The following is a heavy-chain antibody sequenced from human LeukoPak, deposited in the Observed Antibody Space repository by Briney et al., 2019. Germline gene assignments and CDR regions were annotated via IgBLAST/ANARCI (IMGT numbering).Heavy chain of an antibody. V-gene: IGHV3-48*04. J-gene: IGHJ4*02. CDR1: GFTFSSYG. Sequence: PGGSLRLSCAASGFTFSSYGMHWVRQAPGKGLEWVSYISSSGSTIYYADSVKGRFTISRDNAKNSLYLQMNSLRAEDTAVYYCARAYDDYGDYPCDYWGQGTLVTVSS. CDR3: ARAYDDYGDYPCDY. D-gene: IGHD4-17*01. CDR2: ISSSGSTI.